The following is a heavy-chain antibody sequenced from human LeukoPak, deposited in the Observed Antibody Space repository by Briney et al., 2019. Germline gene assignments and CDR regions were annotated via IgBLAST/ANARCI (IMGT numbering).Heavy chain of an antibody. V-gene: IGHV4-39*07. CDR2: IYYSGST. J-gene: IGHJ5*02. CDR1: GGSISSSSDY. CDR3: ARDRYYYDSSGYYLFDP. Sequence: SETLSLTCTVSGGSISSSSDYWGWIRQPPGKGLEWIGSIYYSGSTYYNPSLKSRVTISVDTSKNQFSLKLSSVTAADTAVYYCARDRYYYDSSGYYLFDPWGQGTLVTVSS. D-gene: IGHD3-22*01.